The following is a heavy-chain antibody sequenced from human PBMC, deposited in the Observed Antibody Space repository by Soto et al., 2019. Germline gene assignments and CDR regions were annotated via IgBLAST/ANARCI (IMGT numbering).Heavy chain of an antibody. V-gene: IGHV4-39*01. J-gene: IGHJ4*02. CDR2: IYYGGKT. D-gene: IGHD3-10*01. Sequence: QVQLQESGPGLVKPSETLSLSCSVSGGSIRGSSYYWGWIRQSPEKGLEYIGSIYYGGKTYPNPSLKSRVTISVDTSKNQFSLNLSSVTAADTAVYYCARLSRGYDFDYWGQGTLVIVSS. CDR1: GGSIRGSSYY. CDR3: ARLSRGYDFDY.